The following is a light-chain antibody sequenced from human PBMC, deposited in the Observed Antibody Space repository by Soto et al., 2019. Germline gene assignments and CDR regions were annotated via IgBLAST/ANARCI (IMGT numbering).Light chain of an antibody. CDR1: SSDVGGYNY. CDR3: SSYAGGDNWV. Sequence: QSALTQPPSASGSPGQSLTISCTGTSSDVGGYNYVSWYQQHPGKAPKLLIYEVTERPSGVPDRFSGSKSGNTAALTVSGLQAEDEADYYCSSYAGGDNWVFGGGTKLTGL. J-gene: IGLJ3*02. V-gene: IGLV2-8*01. CDR2: EVT.